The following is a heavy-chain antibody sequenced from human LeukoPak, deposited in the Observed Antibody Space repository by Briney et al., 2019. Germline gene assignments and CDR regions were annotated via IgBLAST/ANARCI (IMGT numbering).Heavy chain of an antibody. J-gene: IGHJ4*02. CDR3: AKDALYFFGSGSLSFDY. Sequence: GGSLRLSCAASGFTFSSYAMRWVRQAPGKGLEWVSGISGSGDSTYYADSVKGRFTISRDNSKNTLYLQMNSLRAEDTAIYYCAKDALYFFGSGSLSFDYWGQGSLVTVSS. V-gene: IGHV3-23*01. CDR2: ISGSGDST. CDR1: GFTFSSYA. D-gene: IGHD3-10*01.